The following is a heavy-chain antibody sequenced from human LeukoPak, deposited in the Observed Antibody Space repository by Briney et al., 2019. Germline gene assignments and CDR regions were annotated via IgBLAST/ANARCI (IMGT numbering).Heavy chain of an antibody. D-gene: IGHD6-19*01. Sequence: PGGSLRLSCAAPGFTFSSYVMNWVRQAPGKGLDWVSAISGSGVNTYYADSVRGRFTISRDNSKNTLYLQMNSLRAEDTAVYYCAKDRASRAVAIDYWGQGTLVTVSS. CDR1: GFTFSSYV. J-gene: IGHJ4*02. CDR2: ISGSGVNT. CDR3: AKDRASRAVAIDY. V-gene: IGHV3-23*01.